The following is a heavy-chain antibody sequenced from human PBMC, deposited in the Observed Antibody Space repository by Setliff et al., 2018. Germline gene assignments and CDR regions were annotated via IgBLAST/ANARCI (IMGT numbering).Heavy chain of an antibody. V-gene: IGHV1-69*13. CDR3: ARGNPGGEWLLYYYYYYMDV. CDR1: GGTFSSYA. J-gene: IGHJ6*03. D-gene: IGHD3-3*01. Sequence: ASVKVSCKASGGTFSSYAISWVRQAPGQGLEWMGGIIPIFGTANYAQKFQGRVTITADESTSTAYMELSSLRSEDTAVYYCARGNPGGEWLLYYYYYYMDVWGKGTTVTVSS. CDR2: IIPIFGTA.